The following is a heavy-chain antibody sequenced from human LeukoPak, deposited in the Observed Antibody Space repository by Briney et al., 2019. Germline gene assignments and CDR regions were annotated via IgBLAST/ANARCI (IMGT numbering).Heavy chain of an antibody. V-gene: IGHV3-64D*09. Sequence: GGSLRLSCSASAFTFSSYAMHRVRQAPGKGLEYVSAISSNGGSTYYADSVKGRFTISRDNSKNTLYLQMSSLRAEDTAVYYCVKAPEVVAAIRSYYFDYWGQGTLVTVSS. CDR3: VKAPEVVAAIRSYYFDY. CDR1: AFTFSSYA. D-gene: IGHD2-21*02. J-gene: IGHJ4*02. CDR2: ISSNGGST.